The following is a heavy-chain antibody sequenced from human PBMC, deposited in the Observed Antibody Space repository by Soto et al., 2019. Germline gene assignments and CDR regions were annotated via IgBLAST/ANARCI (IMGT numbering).Heavy chain of an antibody. CDR1: CGSISNLGYY. CDR3: ATPLLRGRDWFDP. D-gene: IGHD3-10*01. V-gene: IGHV4-31*03. Sequence: SETLSLTCTVSCGSISNLGYYRSWIRQHPGKGLEWIGYIYYSGSTYYNPSLKSRVTISVDTSKNQFSLKLSSVTAADTAVYYCATPLLRGRDWFDPWGQGTLVTVSS. CDR2: IYYSGST. J-gene: IGHJ5*02.